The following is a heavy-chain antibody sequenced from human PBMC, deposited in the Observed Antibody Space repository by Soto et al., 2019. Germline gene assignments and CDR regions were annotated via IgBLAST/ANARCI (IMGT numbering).Heavy chain of an antibody. V-gene: IGHV4-61*01. J-gene: IGHJ5*02. CDR2: IYYSGST. CDR3: ARIPDYYYDLNWFDP. CDR1: GGSVSSGSYY. Sequence: SETLSLTCTVSGGSVSSGSYYWSWIRQPPGKGLEWIGYIYYSGSTNYNPSLKSRVTISVDTSKNQFSLKLSSVTAADTAVYYCARIPDYYYDLNWFDPWGQGTLVTVSS. D-gene: IGHD3-22*01.